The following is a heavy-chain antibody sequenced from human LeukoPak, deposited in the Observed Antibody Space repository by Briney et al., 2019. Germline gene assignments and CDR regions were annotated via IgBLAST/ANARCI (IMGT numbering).Heavy chain of an antibody. CDR1: GFTVSSNY. Sequence: PGGSLRLSCAASGFTVSSNYMSWVRQAPGKGLEWVSVIYSGGSTYYADSVKGRFTISRDNSKNTLYLQMNSLRAEDTAVYYCARDLLGVRGVIHWGQGTLVTVSS. J-gene: IGHJ4*02. CDR2: IYSGGST. CDR3: ARDLLGVRGVIH. D-gene: IGHD3-10*01. V-gene: IGHV3-66*01.